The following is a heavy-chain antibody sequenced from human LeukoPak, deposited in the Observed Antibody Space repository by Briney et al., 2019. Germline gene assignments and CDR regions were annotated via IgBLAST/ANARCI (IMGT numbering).Heavy chain of an antibody. CDR3: ASRDYYDSSGYNDAFDI. V-gene: IGHV3-64*01. Sequence: GGSLRLSCAASGFTFSSYAMHWVRQAPGKGLEYVSAISSNGGSTYYANSVKGRFTISRDNSKNTLYLQMNSLRAEDTAVYYCASRDYYDSSGYNDAFDIWGQGTMVTVSS. CDR2: ISSNGGST. D-gene: IGHD3-22*01. J-gene: IGHJ3*02. CDR1: GFTFSSYA.